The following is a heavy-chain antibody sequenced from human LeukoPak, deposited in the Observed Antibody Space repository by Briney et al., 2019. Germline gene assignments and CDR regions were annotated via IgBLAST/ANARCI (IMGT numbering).Heavy chain of an antibody. CDR1: GFTVSSNY. CDR2: IYSGGST. V-gene: IGHV3-53*01. CDR3: ARDLTSWGDNWFDP. D-gene: IGHD2-2*01. Sequence: QSGGSLRLSCAASGFTVSSNYMSWVRQAPGKGLEWVSVIYSGGSTYYADSVKGRFTISRDNSKNTLYLQMNSLRAEDTAVYYCARDLTSWGDNWFDPWGQGTLVTVSS. J-gene: IGHJ5*02.